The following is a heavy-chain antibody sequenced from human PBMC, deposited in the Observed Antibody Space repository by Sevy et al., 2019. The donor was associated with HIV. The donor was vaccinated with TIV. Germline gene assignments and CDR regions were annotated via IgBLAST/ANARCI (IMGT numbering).Heavy chain of an antibody. CDR2: ISKNGDYK. Sequence: GGSLRLSCAGSGFSFGTNGMHWVRQAPGKGLDWVAVISKNGDYKYYVDSVKGRFTISRDNSKNTLFLQMNSLRTEDTALYYVANDSGYSIGWFPRVQPLGPGTPVTLSS. CDR3: ANDSGYSIGWFPRVQP. V-gene: IGHV3-30*18. J-gene: IGHJ5*01. CDR1: GFSFGTNG. D-gene: IGHD5-12*01.